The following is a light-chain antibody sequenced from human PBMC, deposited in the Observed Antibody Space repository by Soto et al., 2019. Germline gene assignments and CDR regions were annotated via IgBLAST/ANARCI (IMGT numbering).Light chain of an antibody. Sequence: QSVLTQPPSAYGSPGQSVTFSCTGTSSDVGGYNYVSWYQQHPGRAPKLIIYEVTKRPSGVPDRFSGSKSGNTASLTVSGLQAEDEADYYCSSYAGSNNWVFGGGTKLTVL. CDR2: EVT. CDR3: SSYAGSNNWV. J-gene: IGLJ3*02. CDR1: SSDVGGYNY. V-gene: IGLV2-8*01.